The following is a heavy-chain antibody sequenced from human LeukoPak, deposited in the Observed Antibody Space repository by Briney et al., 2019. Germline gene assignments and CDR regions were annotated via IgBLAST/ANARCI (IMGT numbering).Heavy chain of an antibody. J-gene: IGHJ4*02. D-gene: IGHD6-6*01. CDR1: GFTFSDYN. CDR2: ITSSSSYM. CDR3: ARGGSSSPVISVH. Sequence: GGSLRLSCATSGFTFSDYNMNWVRQAPGKGLEWVSSITSSSSYMYYADSVKGRFTISRDNAGNSLYLQMNSLRAEDTAVYYCARGGSSSPVISVHWGQGTLVTVSS. V-gene: IGHV3-21*01.